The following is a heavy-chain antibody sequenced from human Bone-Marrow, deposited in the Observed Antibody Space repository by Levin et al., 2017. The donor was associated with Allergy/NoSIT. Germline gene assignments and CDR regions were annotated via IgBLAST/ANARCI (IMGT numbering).Heavy chain of an antibody. J-gene: IGHJ4*02. CDR1: GYTFTSFD. CDR2: MYPNSDNA. CDR3: ARGELGSGYLFDY. Sequence: GGSLRLSCKTSGYTFTSFDINWARQATGQGLEWMGWMYPNSDNAGYAQKFQGRVTMTRNTSISTAYMELSSLRSEDTAIYYCARGELGSGYLFDYWGQGTLVTVSS. V-gene: IGHV1-8*01. D-gene: IGHD5-12*01.